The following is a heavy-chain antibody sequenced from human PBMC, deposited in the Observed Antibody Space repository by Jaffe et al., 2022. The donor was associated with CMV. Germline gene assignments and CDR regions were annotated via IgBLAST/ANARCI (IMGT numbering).Heavy chain of an antibody. CDR1: GFTFSSYA. CDR2: IGSSGGDT. Sequence: EVQLVESGGGLVQPGGSLRLSCAASGFTFSSYAMTWVRQAPGKGLEWISLIGSSGGDTYYARSVKGRFTVSRDNSENTLYLQMNSLRAEDSAVYYCAKQNVLQARWDFWSDYYDWGQGTLVTVSS. J-gene: IGHJ4*02. D-gene: IGHD3-3*01. CDR3: AKQNVLQARWDFWSDYYD. V-gene: IGHV3-23*04.